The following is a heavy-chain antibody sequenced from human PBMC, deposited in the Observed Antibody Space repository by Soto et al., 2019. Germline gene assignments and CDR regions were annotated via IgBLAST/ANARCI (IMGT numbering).Heavy chain of an antibody. CDR2: IKQDGSEK. V-gene: IGHV3-7*01. Sequence: ESGGGLVQPGGSLRLSCAASGFTFSSYWMSWVRQAPGKGLEWVANIKQDGSEKYYVDSVKGRFTISRDNAKNSLYLQMNRLRAEDTAVYYCARVAPGVVIIRYYFDYWGQGTLVTVSS. CDR3: ARVAPGVVIIRYYFDY. CDR1: GFTFSSYW. J-gene: IGHJ4*02. D-gene: IGHD3-3*01.